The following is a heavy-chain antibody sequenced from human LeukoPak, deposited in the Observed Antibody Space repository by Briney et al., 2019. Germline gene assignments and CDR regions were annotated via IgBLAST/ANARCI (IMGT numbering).Heavy chain of an antibody. CDR2: INHSGST. D-gene: IGHD4-17*01. J-gene: IGHJ4*02. Sequence: PSEILSLTCAVYGGSFSGYYWSWIRQPPGKGLEWIGEINHSGSTNYNPSLKSRVTISVDTSKNQFSLKLSSVTAADTAVYYCARDQYGDYFGFDYWGQGTLVTVSS. V-gene: IGHV4-34*01. CDR3: ARDQYGDYFGFDY. CDR1: GGSFSGYY.